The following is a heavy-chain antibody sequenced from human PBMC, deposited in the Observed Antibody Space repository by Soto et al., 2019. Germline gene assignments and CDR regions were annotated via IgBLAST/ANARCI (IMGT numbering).Heavy chain of an antibody. CDR2: ISSSSSTI. CDR3: ARDLGYGLFDY. J-gene: IGHJ4*02. CDR1: GFTFSSYS. V-gene: IGHV3-48*02. D-gene: IGHD5-18*01. Sequence: PWGSLRLSCAASGFTFSSYSMNWVRQAPGKGLEWVSYISSSSSTIYYADSVKGRFTISRDNAKNSLYLQMNSLRDDDTAVYYCARDLGYGLFDYWGQGTPVTVSS.